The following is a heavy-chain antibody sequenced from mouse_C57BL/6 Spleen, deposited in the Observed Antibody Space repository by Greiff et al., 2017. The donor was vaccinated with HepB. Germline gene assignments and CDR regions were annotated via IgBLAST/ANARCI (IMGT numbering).Heavy chain of an antibody. V-gene: IGHV1-62-2*01. J-gene: IGHJ2*01. CDR2: FYPGSGSI. CDR1: GYTFTEYT. D-gene: IGHD2-1*01. CDR3: ARHAKALYGNYGFDY. Sequence: QVQLKESGAELVKPGASVKLSCKASGYTFTEYTIHWVKQRSGQGLEWIGWFYPGSGSIKYNEKFKDKATLTADKSSSTVYMELSRLTSEDSAVYFCARHAKALYGNYGFDYWGQGTTLTVSS.